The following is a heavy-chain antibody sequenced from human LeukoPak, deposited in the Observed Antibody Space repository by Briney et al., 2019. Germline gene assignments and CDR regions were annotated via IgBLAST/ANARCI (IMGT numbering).Heavy chain of an antibody. V-gene: IGHV3-23*01. Sequence: KSGGSLRLSCAASGFSVSSRAMSWVRQAPAKGLEWVSTISNSGYNTWYADSVKGRFTISRDNSQNTLYLQMSSLRAEDTALYFCARHDGSSFIYYVDHWGHGALVTVSS. CDR1: GFSVSSRA. J-gene: IGHJ4*01. CDR3: ARHDGSSFIYYVDH. CDR2: ISNSGYNT. D-gene: IGHD1-26*01.